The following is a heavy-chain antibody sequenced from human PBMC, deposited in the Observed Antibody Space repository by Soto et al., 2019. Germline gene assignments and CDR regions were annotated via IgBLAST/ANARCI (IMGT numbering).Heavy chain of an antibody. CDR2: INPQTGGT. V-gene: IGHV1-2*02. D-gene: IGHD2-2*01. CDR1: GYTFTGYY. CDR3: ARERYQVISDGMDV. Sequence: GXSVKVSCKASGYTFTGYYIHWVREAPGQGLEWMGWINPQTGGTSYAQKFQGRVTLSRDTSINTAYLELSSLTFDDAAVYFCARERYQVISDGMDVWGQGPTVTVSS. J-gene: IGHJ6*02.